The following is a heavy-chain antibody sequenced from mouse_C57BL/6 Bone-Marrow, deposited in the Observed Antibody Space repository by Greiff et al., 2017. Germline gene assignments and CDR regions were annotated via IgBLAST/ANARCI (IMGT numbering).Heavy chain of an antibody. CDR1: GYTFTEYT. J-gene: IGHJ2*01. D-gene: IGHD3-2*02. Sequence: VQLVESGAELVKPGASVTLSCKASGYTFTEYTIHWVKQRSGQGLEWIGWFYPGSGSIKYNAKFKDKATLTADNSSSTVYMELSRLTAEDSAVYFCARHGRQLRRFYYFDYWGQGTTRTVSS. CDR2: FYPGSGSI. CDR3: ARHGRQLRRFYYFDY. V-gene: IGHV1-62-2*01.